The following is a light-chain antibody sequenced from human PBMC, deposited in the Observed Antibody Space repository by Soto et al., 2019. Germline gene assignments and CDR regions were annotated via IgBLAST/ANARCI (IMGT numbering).Light chain of an antibody. CDR1: QSVSSSY. CDR2: AAS. Sequence: EIVLTQSPGTLSLSPGERATLSCRASQSVSSSYLAWYQQKPGQAPRVLIYAASSRATGIPDRFSGSGSGTEFTLTISRLEPEDFAVYFCQQYGNSPPNTFGQGTKV. CDR3: QQYGNSPPNT. J-gene: IGKJ2*01. V-gene: IGKV3-20*01.